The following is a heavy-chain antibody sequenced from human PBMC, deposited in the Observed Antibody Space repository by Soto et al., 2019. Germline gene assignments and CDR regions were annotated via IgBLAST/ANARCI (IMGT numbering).Heavy chain of an antibody. CDR1: GFTFSSYG. CDR2: ISYDGSNK. Sequence: GGSRRLSCAASGFTFSSYGMHWVRQAPGKGLEWVAVISYDGSNKYYADAVKGRFTISRANSKNTLYLQMNSLRAEDTAVYYCAKDLQGGIVDGPEPWGQGTLVTVSS. CDR3: AKDLQGGIVDGPEP. J-gene: IGHJ5*02. D-gene: IGHD6-19*01. V-gene: IGHV3-30*18.